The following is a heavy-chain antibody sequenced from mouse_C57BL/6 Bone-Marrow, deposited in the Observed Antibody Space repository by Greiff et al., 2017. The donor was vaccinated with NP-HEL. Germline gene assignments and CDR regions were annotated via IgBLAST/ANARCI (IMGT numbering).Heavy chain of an antibody. D-gene: IGHD3-2*02. CDR2: INYDGSST. Sequence: EVQVVESEGGLVQPGSSMKLSCTASGFTFSDYYMAWVRQVPEKGLEWVANINYDGSSTYYLDSLKSRFIISRDNAKNILYLQMSSLKSEDTATYYCAREAQTAQATAWFAYWGQGTLVTVSA. CDR3: AREAQTAQATAWFAY. CDR1: GFTFSDYY. J-gene: IGHJ3*01. V-gene: IGHV5-16*01.